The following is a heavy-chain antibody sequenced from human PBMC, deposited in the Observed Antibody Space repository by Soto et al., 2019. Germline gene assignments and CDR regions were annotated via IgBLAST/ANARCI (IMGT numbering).Heavy chain of an antibody. J-gene: IGHJ4*02. Sequence: GGSLRVSCAASGFTFSSYGRSWVRQTPGKGLEWVANIKQDGSEKYYVDPVKGRFTISRDNAKNSLYLQMNSLRAEDTAVYYCARLYGEYSSSWFSLDYWGQGTLVTVSS. CDR3: ARLYGEYSSSWFSLDY. CDR1: GFTFSSYG. CDR2: IKQDGSEK. D-gene: IGHD6-13*01. V-gene: IGHV3-7*05.